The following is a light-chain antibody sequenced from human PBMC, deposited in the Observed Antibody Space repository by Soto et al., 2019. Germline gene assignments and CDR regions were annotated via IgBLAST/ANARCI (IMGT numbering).Light chain of an antibody. CDR2: EVN. CDR1: STDLGGYNY. J-gene: IGLJ1*01. V-gene: IGLV2-8*01. CDR3: SSYAGGNPSYV. Sequence: QSVLTQPPSASGSPGQSVTISCTGTSTDLGGYNYVSWYQQHPGKAPKLMIYEVNLRPSGVPDRFSGSKSGNTASLTVSGLQAEDEADYYCSSYAGGNPSYVFGTGTKLTVL.